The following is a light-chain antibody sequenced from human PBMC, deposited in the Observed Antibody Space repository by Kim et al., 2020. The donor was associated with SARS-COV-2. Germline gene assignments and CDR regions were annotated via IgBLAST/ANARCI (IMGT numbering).Light chain of an antibody. Sequence: DIQMTQSPSSLSASVGDRVTLTCRASQDIGHYLAWYQQKPGKVPKLLISDASTLRSGVPSRFSGSGSGTDFTLTISSLQPEDVATYYCQKYDGAPWTFGQGTKVDIK. J-gene: IGKJ1*01. V-gene: IGKV1-27*01. CDR2: DAS. CDR1: QDIGHY. CDR3: QKYDGAPWT.